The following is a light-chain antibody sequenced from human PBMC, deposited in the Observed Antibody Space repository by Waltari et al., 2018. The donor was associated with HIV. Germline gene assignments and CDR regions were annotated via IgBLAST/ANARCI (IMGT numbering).Light chain of an antibody. V-gene: IGKV1-5*03. CDR3: QQYNSFPYT. CDR2: KTS. CDR1: QSISSW. Sequence: DIQMTQPPSTLSASVGDRVTIGCRASQSISSWLAWYQQKPGKAPKLLVYKTSTVESGVPSRFSGRGSGTEFTLTISSLQPDDFATYYCQQYNSFPYTFGQGTKVEI. J-gene: IGKJ2*01.